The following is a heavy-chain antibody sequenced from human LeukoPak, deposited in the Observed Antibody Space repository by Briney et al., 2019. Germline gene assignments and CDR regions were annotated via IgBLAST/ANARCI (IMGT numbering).Heavy chain of an antibody. CDR3: AYSIGYYDEWFQN. CDR2: VYFSGST. D-gene: IGHD3-22*01. CDR1: GGSVSSAC. V-gene: IGHV4-59*02. Sequence: SETLSLTCAVSGGSVSSACWSWIRQPPGKGLEWIGYVYFSGSTNYNPSLTSRVTISADTSKNHFSLKLTSVTAADTAVYYCAYSIGYYDEWFQNWGQGTLVTVSS. J-gene: IGHJ1*01.